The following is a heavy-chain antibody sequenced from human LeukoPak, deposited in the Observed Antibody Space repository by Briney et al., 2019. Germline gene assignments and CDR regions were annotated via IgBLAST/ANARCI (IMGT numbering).Heavy chain of an antibody. D-gene: IGHD6-6*01. CDR3: ARGALAARLYLGDWFDP. J-gene: IGHJ5*02. CDR2: ISAYNGNT. Sequence: ASVKVSCKASGYTFTSYGISWVRQAPGQGLEWMGWISAYNGNTNYAQKLQGRVTMTTDTSTSTAYMELRSLRSDDTAVYYCARGALAARLYLGDWFDPWGQGTLVTVSS. CDR1: GYTFTSYG. V-gene: IGHV1-18*01.